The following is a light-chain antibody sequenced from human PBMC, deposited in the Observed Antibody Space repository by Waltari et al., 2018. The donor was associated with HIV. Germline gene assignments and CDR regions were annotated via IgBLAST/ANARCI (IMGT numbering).Light chain of an antibody. J-gene: IGKJ2*01. CDR3: QQYGSSPYT. V-gene: IGKV3-15*01. Sequence: EIVMTQSPVTLSVSPGERVTLSCRASQSVSNNLAWYQQKPGQAPRLLIYAASTRVTTVPARFSGSGSGTEFTLTISRLEPEDFAVYYCQQYGSSPYTFGQGTKLEIK. CDR1: QSVSNN. CDR2: AAS.